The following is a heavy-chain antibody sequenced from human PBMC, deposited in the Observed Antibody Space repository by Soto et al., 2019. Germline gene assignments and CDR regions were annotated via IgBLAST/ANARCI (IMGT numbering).Heavy chain of an antibody. V-gene: IGHV3-7*01. CDR3: ARSRRQWFGGTLSYYFDF. J-gene: IGHJ4*02. D-gene: IGHD3-10*01. CDR1: GFVFRTYW. Sequence: GGSLRLSCAASGFVFRTYWVSWVRQAPGKGLEWVANIKEDGSEANYVDSVKGRFAVSRDKDTNSLYLQLNSLTPDDTAVYYCARSRRQWFGGTLSYYFDFWGQGTLVTVSS. CDR2: IKEDGSEA.